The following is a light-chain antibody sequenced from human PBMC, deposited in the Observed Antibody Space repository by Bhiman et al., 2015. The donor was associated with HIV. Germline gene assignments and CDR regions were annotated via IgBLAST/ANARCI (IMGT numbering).Light chain of an antibody. V-gene: IGLV2-23*02. Sequence: QSALTQPASVSGSPGQSITISCTGTRSDVGDYNYVSWYQQHPGTAPKLMIFDVSERPSGISDRFSGSKSGNTASLTISGLQAEDEADYYCCSYANVGSSSFVFGGGTKLTVL. CDR2: DVS. CDR1: RSDVGDYNY. J-gene: IGLJ2*01. CDR3: CSYANVGSSSFV.